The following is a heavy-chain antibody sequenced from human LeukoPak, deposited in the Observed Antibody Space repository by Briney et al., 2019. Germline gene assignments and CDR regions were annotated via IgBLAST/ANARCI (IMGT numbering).Heavy chain of an antibody. Sequence: GGSLRLACAASGFTFSTYAMNWVRQAPGKGLEWVSGISDTGATTVYADSVKGRFTISRDNSKNTVYLQMNSLRGEDTAIYFCATDCCGGECCSHNRDDYWGQGTLVTVSS. CDR3: ATDCCGGECCSHNRDDY. D-gene: IGHD2-21*01. CDR2: ISDTGATT. CDR1: GFTFSTYA. V-gene: IGHV3-23*01. J-gene: IGHJ4*02.